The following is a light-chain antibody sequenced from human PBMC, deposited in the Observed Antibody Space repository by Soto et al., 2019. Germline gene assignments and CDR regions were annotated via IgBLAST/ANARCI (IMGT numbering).Light chain of an antibody. CDR2: AAS. CDR1: QDIRND. V-gene: IGKV1-17*01. J-gene: IGKJ4*01. Sequence: DIRMTQSPSSLSASVGVRVTITCPASQDIRNDLGWYQQKPGRAPRRLIYAASNLQSVVPSTFSGSGSGTEFTLTINSLQPEDFATYYCLEHSLYPLLTFGGGTKVDIK. CDR3: LEHSLYPLLT.